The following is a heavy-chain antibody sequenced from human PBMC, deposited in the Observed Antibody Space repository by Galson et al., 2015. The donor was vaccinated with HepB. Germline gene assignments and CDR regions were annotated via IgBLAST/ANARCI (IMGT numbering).Heavy chain of an antibody. CDR1: GYTFTSYA. J-gene: IGHJ6*02. D-gene: IGHD2-15*01. Sequence: SVKVSCKASGYTFTSYAMHWVRQAPGQRLEWMGWINAGNGNTKYSQKFQGRVTITGDTSASTAYMELSSLRSEDTAVYYCARDIVVVVAATGDYYYYGMDVWGQGTTVTVSS. V-gene: IGHV1-3*01. CDR3: ARDIVVVVAATGDYYYYGMDV. CDR2: INAGNGNT.